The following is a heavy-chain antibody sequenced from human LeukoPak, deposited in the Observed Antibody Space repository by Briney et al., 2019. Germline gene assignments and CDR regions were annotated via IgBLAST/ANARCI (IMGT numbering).Heavy chain of an antibody. Sequence: SETLSLTCAVSNASINSHNWWNWVRQSPGKGLEWIGEIHHSGGTNYNPSLKSRVTISVDTSKNQFSLKLSSVTAADTAVYYCARESWDYCSGGSCYGFDYWGQGTLVTVSS. J-gene: IGHJ4*02. CDR2: IHHSGGT. CDR3: ARESWDYCSGGSCYGFDY. D-gene: IGHD2-15*01. V-gene: IGHV4-4*02. CDR1: NASINSHNW.